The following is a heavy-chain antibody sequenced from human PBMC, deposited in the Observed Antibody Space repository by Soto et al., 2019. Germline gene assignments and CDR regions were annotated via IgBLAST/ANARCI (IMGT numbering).Heavy chain of an antibody. CDR3: AKDGIAAAGTYYGMDV. CDR1: GFTFSSYG. V-gene: IGHV3-30*18. CDR2: ISYDGSNE. D-gene: IGHD6-13*01. J-gene: IGHJ6*02. Sequence: GGSLRLSCAASGFTFSSYGMHWVRQAPGKGLEWVAVISYDGSNEYYADSVKGRFTISRDNSKNTLYLQMNSLRAEDTAAYYCAKDGIAAAGTYYGMDVWGQGTTVTVSS.